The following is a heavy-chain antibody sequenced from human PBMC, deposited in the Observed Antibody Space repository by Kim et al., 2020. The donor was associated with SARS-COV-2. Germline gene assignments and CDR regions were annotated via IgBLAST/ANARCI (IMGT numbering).Heavy chain of an antibody. D-gene: IGHD2-21*01. Sequence: ASVKVSCKASGYTFTSYDINWVRQATGQGLEWMGWMNPNSGNTGYAQKFQGRVTMTRNTSISTAYMELSSLRSEDTAVYYCARGHLKSIVVVIALRPYYCYMDVWGKGATVTVSS. CDR3: ARGHLKSIVVVIALRPYYCYMDV. J-gene: IGHJ6*03. CDR2: MNPNSGNT. V-gene: IGHV1-8*01. CDR1: GYTFTSYD.